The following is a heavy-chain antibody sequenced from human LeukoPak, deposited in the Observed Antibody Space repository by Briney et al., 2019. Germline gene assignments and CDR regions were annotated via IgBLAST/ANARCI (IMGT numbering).Heavy chain of an antibody. Sequence: GGSLRLSCAASGFTFTTYAMSWVRQAPGEGLEWVSGISNSGDSTYYSDSLKGRFTISRDNSKNTLHLQMSNLRADDTALYYCVNDRCDGTTCPEVWGQGTLVTVSS. D-gene: IGHD2-2*01. CDR2: ISNSGDST. CDR3: VNDRCDGTTCPEV. V-gene: IGHV3-23*01. J-gene: IGHJ4*02. CDR1: GFTFTTYA.